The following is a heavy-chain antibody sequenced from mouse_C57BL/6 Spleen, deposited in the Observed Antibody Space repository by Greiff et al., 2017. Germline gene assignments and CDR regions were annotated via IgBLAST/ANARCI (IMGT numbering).Heavy chain of an antibody. Sequence: EVQLQQSGPGLVKPSQSLSLTCSVTGYSITSGYYWNWIRQFPGNKLEWMGYISYDGSNNYNPSLKNRISITRDTSKNQFFLKLNSVTTEDTATYYCARDYYSSSYDPYAMDYWGQGTSVTVSS. J-gene: IGHJ4*01. D-gene: IGHD1-1*01. CDR1: GYSITSGYY. CDR3: ARDYYSSSYDPYAMDY. V-gene: IGHV3-6*01. CDR2: ISYDGSN.